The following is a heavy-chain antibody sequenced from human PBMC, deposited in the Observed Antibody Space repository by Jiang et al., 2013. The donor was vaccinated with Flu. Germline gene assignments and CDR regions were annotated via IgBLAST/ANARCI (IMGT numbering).Heavy chain of an antibody. J-gene: IGHJ4*02. CDR2: IDWDDDK. CDR3: ARTKEAYYYGSGSYFDY. CDR1: GFSLSTSGMC. D-gene: IGHD3-10*01. V-gene: IGHV2-70*01. Sequence: PTQTLTLTCTFSGFSLSTSGMCVSWIRQPPGKALEWLALIDWDDDKYYSTSLKTRLTISKDTSKNQVVLTMTNMDPVDTATYYCARTKEAYYYGSGSYFDYWGQGTLVTVSS.